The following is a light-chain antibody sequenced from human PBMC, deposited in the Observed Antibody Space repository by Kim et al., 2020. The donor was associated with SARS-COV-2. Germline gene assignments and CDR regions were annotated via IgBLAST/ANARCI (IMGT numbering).Light chain of an antibody. J-gene: IGKJ1*01. Sequence: PGERVTLSCRASQSVSSSYLTWYQQKPGQAPRLLIYGASTRATSILARFSGSGSGTDFTLTISSLQPEDFAVYYCQQDYNLPPWTFGQGTKVDIK. V-gene: IGKV3D-7*01. CDR2: GAS. CDR1: QSVSSSY. CDR3: QQDYNLPPWT.